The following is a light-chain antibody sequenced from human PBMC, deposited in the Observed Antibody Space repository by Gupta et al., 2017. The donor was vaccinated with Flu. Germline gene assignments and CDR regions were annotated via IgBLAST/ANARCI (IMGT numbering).Light chain of an antibody. J-gene: IGLJ2*01. CDR2: EVS. V-gene: IGLV2-8*01. CDR1: SSDVGGYNY. CDR3: SSYAGSNNVL. Sequence: QSALTQPPSASGSPGQSVTISCTGTSSDVGGYNYVSWYQQHPGKAPKLMIYEVSKRPSGVPDRFSGSKSGNTASLTVSGLQAEDEADYYYSSYAGSNNVLCGGGTKLTVL.